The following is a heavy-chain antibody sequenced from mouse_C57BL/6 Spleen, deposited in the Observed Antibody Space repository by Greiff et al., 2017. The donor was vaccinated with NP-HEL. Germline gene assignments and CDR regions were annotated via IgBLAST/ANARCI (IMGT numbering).Heavy chain of an antibody. CDR2: IDPANGNT. D-gene: IGHD1-1*01. CDR3: AREVTTVVATGRFDY. CDR1: GFNIKNTY. V-gene: IGHV14-3*01. J-gene: IGHJ2*01. Sequence: VQLKESVAELVRPGASVKLSCTASGFNIKNTYMHWVKQRPEQGLEWIGRIDPANGNTKYAPKFQGKATITADTSSNTAYLQLSSLTSEDTAIYYCAREVTTVVATGRFDYWGQGTTLTVSS.